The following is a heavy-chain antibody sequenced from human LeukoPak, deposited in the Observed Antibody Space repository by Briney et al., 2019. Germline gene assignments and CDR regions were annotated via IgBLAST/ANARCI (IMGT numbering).Heavy chain of an antibody. V-gene: IGHV3-23*01. CDR3: AKTSRVNSAYDSPFDY. J-gene: IGHJ4*02. CDR2: VRGSGSDT. CDR1: GFTFRTYA. Sequence: GGSLRLSCAASGFTFRTYAMGWVRQAPGQGRKGGSAVRGSGSDTYYADSVKGRFTISKDNSKNTLYLQMNSLRAEDTAIYYCAKTSRVNSAYDSPFDYWGQGTLVTVSS. D-gene: IGHD5-12*01.